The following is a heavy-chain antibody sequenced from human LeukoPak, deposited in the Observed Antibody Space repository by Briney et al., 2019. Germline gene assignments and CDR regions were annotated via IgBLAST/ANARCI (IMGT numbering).Heavy chain of an antibody. CDR2: IYYSGST. Sequence: SETLSLSCTVSGGSIISYYWNWIRQPPGKRLEWIGYIYYSGSTNYNPSLKSRVTISVDTSKNQFSLKLSSVTAADTAVYYCARDVPMYSGSHLYYYMDVWGKGTTVTVSS. J-gene: IGHJ6*03. CDR1: GGSIISYY. D-gene: IGHD1-26*01. CDR3: ARDVPMYSGSHLYYYMDV. V-gene: IGHV4-59*01.